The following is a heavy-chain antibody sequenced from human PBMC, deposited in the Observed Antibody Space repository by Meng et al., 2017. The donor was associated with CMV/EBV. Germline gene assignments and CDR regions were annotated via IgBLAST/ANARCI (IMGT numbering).Heavy chain of an antibody. J-gene: IGHJ6*02. CDR2: IYYSGST. CDR3: ARDLYDSSGYPAYGMDV. D-gene: IGHD3-22*01. CDR1: GGSISSYY. Sequence: SETLSLTCTVSGGSISSYYWGWIRQPPGKGLEWIGYIYYSGSTNYNPSLKSRVTMSVDTSKNQFSLKLSSVTAADTAVYYCARDLYDSSGYPAYGMDVWGQGTTVTVSS. V-gene: IGHV4-59*12.